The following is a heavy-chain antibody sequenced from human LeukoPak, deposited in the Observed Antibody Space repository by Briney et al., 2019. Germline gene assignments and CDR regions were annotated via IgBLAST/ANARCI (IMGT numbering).Heavy chain of an antibody. CDR3: ARDGGYYYDSSGYFHPGY. D-gene: IGHD3-22*01. CDR1: GYTFTSYY. Sequence: ASVKVSCKASGYTFTSYYMHWVRQAPGQGLEWMGIINPSGGSTSYAQKFQGRVTMTRDTSTSTVYMELSSLRSEDTAVYYCARDGGYYYDSSGYFHPGYWGQGTLVTVSS. J-gene: IGHJ4*02. CDR2: INPSGGST. V-gene: IGHV1-46*01.